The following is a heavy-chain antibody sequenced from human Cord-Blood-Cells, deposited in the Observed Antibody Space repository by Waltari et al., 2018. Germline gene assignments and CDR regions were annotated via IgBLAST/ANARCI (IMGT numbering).Heavy chain of an antibody. CDR1: GFTVSNAR. Sequence: EVQLVESGGGLVKPGGSLRLPGAASGFTVSNARMSWVRQAPGKGLEWVGRIKSKTDGGTTDYAAPVKGRFTISRDDSKNTLYLQMNSLKTEDTAVYYCTTILRGYSGYDYWGQGTLVTVSS. V-gene: IGHV3-15*01. CDR3: TTILRGYSGYDY. D-gene: IGHD5-12*01. J-gene: IGHJ4*02. CDR2: IKSKTDGGTT.